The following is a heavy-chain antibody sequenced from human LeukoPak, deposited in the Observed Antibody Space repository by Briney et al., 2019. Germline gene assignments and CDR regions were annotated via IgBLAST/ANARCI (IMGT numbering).Heavy chain of an antibody. Sequence: PGGSLRLSCAASGXTFSSYTMHWVRQAPGKGLEYVSAISNNVVSTYYANSVRGRFTISRDNSKNTLYLQMGSLRAEDMAMYYCARSAAPYVDSFYFDYWGQGTLVTVSS. V-gene: IGHV3-64*01. CDR1: GXTFSSYT. CDR3: ARSAAPYVDSFYFDY. D-gene: IGHD3-22*01. J-gene: IGHJ4*02. CDR2: ISNNVVST.